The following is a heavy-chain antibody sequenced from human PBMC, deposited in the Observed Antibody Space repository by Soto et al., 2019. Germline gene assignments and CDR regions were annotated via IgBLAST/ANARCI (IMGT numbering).Heavy chain of an antibody. D-gene: IGHD6-19*01. Sequence: PGGSLRLSCAASGFTFSRYSIHWVRQAPGKGLEWVAVVGNDGSVTVYTDSVKGRFILSRDNSKTTVYLQMNSPRVEDTAVYYCAEETNEVAGPWYFDLWGRGTLVTVSS. J-gene: IGHJ2*01. V-gene: IGHV3-30*02. CDR3: AEETNEVAGPWYFDL. CDR2: VGNDGSVT. CDR1: GFTFSRYS.